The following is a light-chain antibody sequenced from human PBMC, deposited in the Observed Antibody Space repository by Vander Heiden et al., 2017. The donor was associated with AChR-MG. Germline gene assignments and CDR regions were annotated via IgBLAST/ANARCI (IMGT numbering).Light chain of an antibody. CDR1: QSISSW. CDR2: KAS. J-gene: IGKJ1*01. V-gene: IGKV1-5*03. Sequence: DIQMTQSPSTLSASVGDRVTITCRASQSISSWLAWYQQKPGKAPKVLIYKASSLESGVPPRFSGSGSGTEFTLTISSLQPDDFATYYCQQYYSYSRTFGQGTTVEFK. CDR3: QQYYSYSRT.